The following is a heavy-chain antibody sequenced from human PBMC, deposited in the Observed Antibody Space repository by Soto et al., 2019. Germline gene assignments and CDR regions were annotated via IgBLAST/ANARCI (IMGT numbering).Heavy chain of an antibody. CDR1: GFTFSSYG. J-gene: IGHJ5*02. CDR2: IGYDGSNK. Sequence: PGGSLRLSCAASGFTFSSYGMHWVRQAPGKGLEWVAVIGYDGSNKYYADSVKGRFTISRDNSKDTLYLQMNSRRAEDTAVYYCARESPLGYCSSTSCYGWFDPWGQGALVTVSS. CDR3: ARESPLGYCSSTSCYGWFDP. V-gene: IGHV3-33*01. D-gene: IGHD2-2*03.